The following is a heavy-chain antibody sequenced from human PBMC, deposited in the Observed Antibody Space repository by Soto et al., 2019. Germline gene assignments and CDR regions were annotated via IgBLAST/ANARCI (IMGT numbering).Heavy chain of an antibody. Sequence: VQLVQSGAEVKSPGASVRVSCTTSGYTFTGYFIHWVRQAPGQGLEWMGWINPNSGDTSYSQKFHGLVTMGSETSISTAYMELSSLRSDDTAVYYCARATAYDFWSGYYRSYGLDVWGQGTTVTV. D-gene: IGHD3-3*01. CDR1: GYTFTGYF. CDR3: ARATAYDFWSGYYRSYGLDV. V-gene: IGHV1-2*04. CDR2: INPNSGDT. J-gene: IGHJ6*02.